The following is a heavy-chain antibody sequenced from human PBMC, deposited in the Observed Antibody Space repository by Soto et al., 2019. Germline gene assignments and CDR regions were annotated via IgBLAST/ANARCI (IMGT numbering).Heavy chain of an antibody. CDR3: AKDPNIVVVTAATGGMDV. Sequence: GASVKVSCKASGYTFTDYYMHWVRQAPGQGXEWMGWINPNSGGTNYAQKFQGRVTMTRVTSISTAYMELSSLRSDDTALYYCAKDPNIVVVTAATGGMDVWGQGITVTVSS. J-gene: IGHJ6*02. D-gene: IGHD2-2*01. CDR1: GYTFTDYY. CDR2: INPNSGGT. V-gene: IGHV1-2*02.